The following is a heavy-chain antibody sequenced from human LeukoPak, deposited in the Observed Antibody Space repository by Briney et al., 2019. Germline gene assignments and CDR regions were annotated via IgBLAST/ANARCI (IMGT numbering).Heavy chain of an antibody. CDR1: GFTFDNNA. D-gene: IGHD2-8*01. CDR2: ISWHSENI. J-gene: IGHJ4*02. V-gene: IGHV3-9*01. CDR3: AKEGSDCTNGICRYFDY. Sequence: GWSLRLSCAASGFTFDNNAMQWVRQAPGKGLEWVSSISWHSENIDYADSVRGRFTISRDNAKNSLYLQMNSLRTEDTALYYCAKEGSDCTNGICRYFDYWGQGTLVTVSP.